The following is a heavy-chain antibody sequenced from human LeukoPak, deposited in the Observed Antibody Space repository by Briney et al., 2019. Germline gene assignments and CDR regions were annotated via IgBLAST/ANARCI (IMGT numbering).Heavy chain of an antibody. D-gene: IGHD1-26*01. Sequence: SETLSLTCTVSGYSISNGYYWGWIRQPPGKGLEWVGSIYHRGSTYYNPSLRSRVTISLDTSKNQFSLKLTSMTAADTAVYFCARDNVVDATSGIDYWGQGTLVTVSS. J-gene: IGHJ4*02. V-gene: IGHV4-38-2*02. CDR2: IYHRGST. CDR3: ARDNVVDATSGIDY. CDR1: GYSISNGYY.